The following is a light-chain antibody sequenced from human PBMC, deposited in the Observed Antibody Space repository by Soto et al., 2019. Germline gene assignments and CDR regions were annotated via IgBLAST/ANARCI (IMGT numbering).Light chain of an antibody. V-gene: IGKV1-39*01. Sequence: DIQMTQSPSSLSASVGDRVTITCRASRSISSYLNWYQQKPGKAPKLLIYAASSLQSGVPSRFSGSGSGTDFTLTISSLPPEDFATYYCQQSYSTPVEFGQGTKVEIK. CDR1: RSISSY. CDR3: QQSYSTPVE. J-gene: IGKJ1*01. CDR2: AAS.